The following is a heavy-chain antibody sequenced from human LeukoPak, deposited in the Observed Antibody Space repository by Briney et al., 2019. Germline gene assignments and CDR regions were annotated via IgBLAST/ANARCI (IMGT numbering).Heavy chain of an antibody. V-gene: IGHV4-34*01. D-gene: IGHD6-13*01. CDR2: INHSGST. CDR3: ARGLIAAAGRYYYYMDV. J-gene: IGHJ6*03. CDR1: GGSFSGYY. Sequence: SETLSLTCAVYGGSFSGYYWSWIRQPPGKGLEWIGEINHSGSTNYNPSLKSRVTISVDTSKNQFSLKLSSVTAADTAVYYCARGLIAAAGRYYYYMDVWGKGTTVTVSS.